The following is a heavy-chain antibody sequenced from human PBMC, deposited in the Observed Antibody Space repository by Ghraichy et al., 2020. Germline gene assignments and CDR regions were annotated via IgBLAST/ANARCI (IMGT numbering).Heavy chain of an antibody. Sequence: GGSLTLSCAASGFTFSNAWMTWVRQAPGKGLEWVGRIKGKTDDGTTDYAAPVRGRFTISRDNSKNTLYLQMDSLKTEDTAVYYCATPRLFWSGYYDYWGQGTLVTVSS. D-gene: IGHD3-3*01. CDR2: IKGKTDDGTT. CDR3: ATPRLFWSGYYDY. V-gene: IGHV3-15*01. CDR1: GFTFSNAW. J-gene: IGHJ4*02.